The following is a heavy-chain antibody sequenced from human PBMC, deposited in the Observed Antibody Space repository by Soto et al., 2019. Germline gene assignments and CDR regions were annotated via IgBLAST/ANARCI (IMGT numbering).Heavy chain of an antibody. CDR1: GFTFSDYY. V-gene: IGHV3-11*01. Sequence: QVQLVESGGGLVKPGGSLRLSCAASGFTFSDYYMSWIRQAPGKGLEWVSYISSSGSPIYYADSVKGRFTISRDNTKTSLYLHMNSLRAVDTAVYYCARDAVRGVITRLLDPWGQGTLVTVSS. D-gene: IGHD3-10*01. CDR3: ARDAVRGVITRLLDP. CDR2: ISSSGSPI. J-gene: IGHJ5*02.